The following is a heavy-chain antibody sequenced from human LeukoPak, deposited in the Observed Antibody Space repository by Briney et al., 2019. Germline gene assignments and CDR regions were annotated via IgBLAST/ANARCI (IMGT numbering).Heavy chain of an antibody. J-gene: IGHJ4*02. CDR1: GGSISSYY. CDR3: ARNIRLGIAAAGTAYFDY. CDR2: IFTSGST. V-gene: IGHV4-4*07. D-gene: IGHD6-13*01. Sequence: SETLSLTCTVSGGSISSYYWSWFRQPAGKGLEWIGRIFTSGSTNYNPSLKSRVTMSVDTSKNQFSLKLSSATAADTAVYYCARNIRLGIAAAGTAYFDYWGQGTLVTVSS.